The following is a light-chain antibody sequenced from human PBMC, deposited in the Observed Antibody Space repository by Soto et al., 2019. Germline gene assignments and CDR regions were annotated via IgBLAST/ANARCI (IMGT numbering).Light chain of an antibody. V-gene: IGLV2-14*01. CDR3: SSYTSSSTYV. CDR2: EVS. CDR1: SSDVGGYKY. Sequence: QSALTQPASVSGSPGQSITISCTGTSSDVGGYKYVSWYQQHPGKAPKLMIYEVSNRPSGVSNRFSGSQSGNTASLTISGLQAEDEADYYCSSYTSSSTYVFGTATKVTVL. J-gene: IGLJ1*01.